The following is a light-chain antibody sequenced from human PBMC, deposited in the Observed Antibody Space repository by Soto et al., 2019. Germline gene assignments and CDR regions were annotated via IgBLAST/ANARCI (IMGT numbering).Light chain of an antibody. CDR3: QQYGTSPWT. J-gene: IGKJ1*01. Sequence: EIVLTHSAVTLSFCPVGRATLSCRASQSVTISYLAWFQQKPGQAPRLLIYGARSRATGVPDRFSGSGSGTDFSLTISRLEPEDFAVYYCQQYGTSPWTFGQGTKVDIK. CDR1: QSVTISY. CDR2: GAR. V-gene: IGKV3-20*01.